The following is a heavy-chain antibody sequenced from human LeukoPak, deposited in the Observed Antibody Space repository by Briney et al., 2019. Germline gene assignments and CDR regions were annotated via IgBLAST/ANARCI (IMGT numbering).Heavy chain of an antibody. CDR2: INHSGST. Sequence: SETLSLTCAVYGGSFSGYYWSWIRQPPGKGLEWIGEINHSGSTNYNPSLKSRVTISVDTSKNQFSLKLSSVTAADTAVYYCARGNYHDYSNEGYSDYWGQGTLVTVSS. CDR3: ARGNYHDYSNEGYSDY. V-gene: IGHV4-34*01. D-gene: IGHD4-11*01. CDR1: GGSFSGYY. J-gene: IGHJ4*02.